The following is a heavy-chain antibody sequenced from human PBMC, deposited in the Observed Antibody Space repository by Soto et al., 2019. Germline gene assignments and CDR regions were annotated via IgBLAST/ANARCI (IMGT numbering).Heavy chain of an antibody. CDR1: VDTFTHT. CDR2: IIPLFGTT. CDR3: ARAFLRTSFRSYYAMDV. Sequence: QVQLVQSEGEVKKPGSSVKVSCETSVDTFTHTLNWVRQSPGQGLEWMGGIIPLFGTTNYAQKFQGRLTITADKSTTTTYMELRSLTSEDTAIYFCARAFLRTSFRSYYAMDVWGQGTTVTVSS. V-gene: IGHV1-69*06. D-gene: IGHD3-3*01. J-gene: IGHJ6*01.